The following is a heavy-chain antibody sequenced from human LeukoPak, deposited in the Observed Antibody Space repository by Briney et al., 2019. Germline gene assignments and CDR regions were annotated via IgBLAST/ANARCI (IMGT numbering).Heavy chain of an antibody. CDR3: ARGGGDVVDY. J-gene: IGHJ4*02. V-gene: IGHV1-69*04. CDR1: GGTFSSYA. Sequence: SVKVSCKASGGTFSSYAITWVRQAPGQGLEWMGRIIPILGKANYVQKFQGRVTITADKSTSTAYMELSSLRSEDTAVYYCARGGGDVVDYWGQGTLVTVSS. D-gene: IGHD2-21*02. CDR2: IIPILGKA.